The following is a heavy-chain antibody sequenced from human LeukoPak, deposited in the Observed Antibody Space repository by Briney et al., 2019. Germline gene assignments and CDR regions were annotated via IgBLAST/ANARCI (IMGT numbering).Heavy chain of an antibody. V-gene: IGHV1-18*01. J-gene: IGHJ5*02. CDR2: ISAYNGNT. Sequence: ASVKVSCKASGCTFTSYGISWVRQAPGQGLEWMGWISAYNGNTNYAQKLQGRVTMTTDTSTSTAYMELRSLRSDDTAVYYCARDEASGSYNWFDPWGQGTLVTGSS. CDR1: GCTFTSYG. CDR3: ARDEASGSYNWFDP. D-gene: IGHD1-26*01.